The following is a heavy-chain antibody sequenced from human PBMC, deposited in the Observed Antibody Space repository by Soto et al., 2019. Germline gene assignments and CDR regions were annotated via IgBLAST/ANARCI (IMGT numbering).Heavy chain of an antibody. J-gene: IGHJ4*02. D-gene: IGHD3-3*01. CDR3: ARPYYDFWSGYLKSFDY. CDR1: GYTFTSYA. CDR2: INAGNGNT. Sequence: QVQLVQSGAEVKKPGASVKVSCKASGYTFTSYAMHWVRQAPGQRLEWMGWINAGNGNTKYSQKFQGRVTITRDTSASTAYMELSSLRSEDTAVYYCARPYYDFWSGYLKSFDYWGQGTLVTVSS. V-gene: IGHV1-3*01.